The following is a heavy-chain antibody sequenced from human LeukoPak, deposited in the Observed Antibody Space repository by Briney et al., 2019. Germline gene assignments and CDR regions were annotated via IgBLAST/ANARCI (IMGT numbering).Heavy chain of an antibody. Sequence: GGSLRLSCAASDSTFSMYWMTWIRQAPGKGLEWVANIKDDGSERYYVDSVKGRFTISRDNAKNSRYLQMNSLRVEDTAMYYCTIAEGYKWGQGTLVTVSS. CDR1: DSTFSMYW. CDR2: IKDDGSER. J-gene: IGHJ4*02. CDR3: TIAEGYK. D-gene: IGHD5-24*01. V-gene: IGHV3-7*01.